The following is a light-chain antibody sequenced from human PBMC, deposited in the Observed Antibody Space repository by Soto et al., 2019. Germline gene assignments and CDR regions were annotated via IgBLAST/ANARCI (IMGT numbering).Light chain of an antibody. CDR3: QQRSEWPRT. V-gene: IGKV3-11*01. J-gene: IGKJ1*01. CDR2: DAS. Sequence: EIVLTQSPATLFLSTGERATLSCRASQSISSSLAWYQQKPGQAPRLLIFDASSRATGFPARFSGSGSGTDFTLTIGSLEPEDFAVYYCQQRSEWPRTFGQGTKV. CDR1: QSISSS.